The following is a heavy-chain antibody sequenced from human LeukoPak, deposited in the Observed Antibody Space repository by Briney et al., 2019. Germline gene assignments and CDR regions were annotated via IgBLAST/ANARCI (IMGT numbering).Heavy chain of an antibody. CDR2: IYYSGST. J-gene: IGHJ6*02. V-gene: IGHV4-59*08. D-gene: IGHD1-1*01. CDR3: ARRNDPYGMDV. Sequence: PSETLSLTCTVSGGSISRDYWSWIRQPPGKGLEWIGYIYYSGSTYYNPSLKSRVTISVDTSKNQFSLKLSSVTAADTAVYYCARRNDPYGMDVWGQGPRSPSP. CDR1: GGSISRDY.